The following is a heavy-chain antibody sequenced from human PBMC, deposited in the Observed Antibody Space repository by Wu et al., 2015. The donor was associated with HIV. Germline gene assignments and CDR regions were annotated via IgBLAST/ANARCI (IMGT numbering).Heavy chain of an antibody. Sequence: QVQLVQSGAEVKKPGSSVKVSCKTSGDTFSSYAINWVRQAPGQGLEWMGWINPATGDTKFVQTFQGRLAMTRDTTTDTVNLILASVKPNDTATYYCARDWQFQVTFGDFYMDIWGNGTTVIVS. CDR1: GDTFSSYA. CDR2: INPATGDT. J-gene: IGHJ6*03. V-gene: IGHV1-2*02. D-gene: IGHD3-3*01. CDR3: ARDWQFQVTFGDFYMDI.